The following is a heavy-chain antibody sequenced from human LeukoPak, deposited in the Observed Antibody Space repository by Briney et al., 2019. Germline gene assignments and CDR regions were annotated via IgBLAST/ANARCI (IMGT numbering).Heavy chain of an antibody. D-gene: IGHD6-19*01. Sequence: SETLSLTCAVYGGSFTGYYWSWIRQPPGKGLEWIGKINHSGSTNYNPSLKSRVTMSVDTSKNQFSLKLSSVTAADTAVYYCAREGTSGWYWFDPWGQGTLVTVSS. CDR3: AREGTSGWYWFDP. CDR1: GGSFTGYY. J-gene: IGHJ5*02. CDR2: INHSGST. V-gene: IGHV4-34*01.